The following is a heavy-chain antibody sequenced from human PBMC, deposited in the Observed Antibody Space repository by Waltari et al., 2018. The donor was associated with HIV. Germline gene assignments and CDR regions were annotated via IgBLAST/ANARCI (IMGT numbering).Heavy chain of an antibody. V-gene: IGHV1-18*01. CDR2: ITRYTANT. D-gene: IGHD3-16*02. J-gene: IGHJ4*02. CDR1: GYPFLNYH. Sequence: QIRLFQSDHAVRKPGASVTISRQTSGYPFLNYHVTWVRQSLGQRLDWMGGITRYTANTNYTRESQGRVTLTTDAAAATAYLELRDLRPDDTAMYFCTRGNIWGSYRYFDYWGPGTLVTVS. CDR3: TRGNIWGSYRYFDY.